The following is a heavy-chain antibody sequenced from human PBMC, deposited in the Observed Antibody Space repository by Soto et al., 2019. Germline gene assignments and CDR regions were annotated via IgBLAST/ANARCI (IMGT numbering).Heavy chain of an antibody. D-gene: IGHD2-8*01. Sequence: SETLSLTCTVSGGSVSSGSYYWSWIRQPPGKGLEWIGYIYYSGSTNYNRSLKSRVTISVDTSKNQFSLKLSSVTAADTAVYYCAREVWSKGSMGPVDYWGQGTLVTVSS. J-gene: IGHJ4*02. CDR1: GGSVSSGSYY. CDR3: AREVWSKGSMGPVDY. V-gene: IGHV4-61*01. CDR2: IYYSGST.